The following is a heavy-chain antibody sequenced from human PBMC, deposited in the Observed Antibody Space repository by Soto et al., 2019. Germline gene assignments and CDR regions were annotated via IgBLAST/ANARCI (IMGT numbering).Heavy chain of an antibody. CDR3: ARAVYCTAANCWDDFHYYHIVV. Sequence: SETQSLPSYVACESINNTYCLSLFRHSPEKGLEWSEEICHTGGRSYMQCLRGRITLSVDTSKNQFYPKLSSVTGADTAVYYCARAVYCTAANCWDDFHYYHIVVWGQGTEVTVSS. D-gene: IGHD2-8*02. CDR1: CESINNTYC. CDR2: ICHTGGR. V-gene: IGHV4-4*02. J-gene: IGHJ6*02.